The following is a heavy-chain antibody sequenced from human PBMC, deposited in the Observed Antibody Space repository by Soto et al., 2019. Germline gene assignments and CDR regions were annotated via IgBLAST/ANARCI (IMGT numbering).Heavy chain of an antibody. CDR2: IYYSGST. CDR3: ARERGYSSSSRLRSWSYWFDP. D-gene: IGHD6-6*01. CDR1: GGSISSYY. J-gene: IGHJ5*02. V-gene: IGHV4-59*01. Sequence: ASETLSLTCTVSGGSISSYYWSWIRQPPGKGLEWFGYIYYSGSTNYNPSLKSRVTISVDTSKNQFSLKLSSVTAADTAVYYCARERGYSSSSRLRSWSYWFDPWGQGTLVTVSS.